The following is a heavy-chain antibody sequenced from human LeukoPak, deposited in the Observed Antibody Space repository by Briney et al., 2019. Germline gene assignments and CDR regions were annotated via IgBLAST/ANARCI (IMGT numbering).Heavy chain of an antibody. J-gene: IGHJ3*02. D-gene: IGHD4-23*01. V-gene: IGHV5-51*01. CDR1: GYRFTSYW. CDR3: ARHLLTVVTPDGAFDI. CDR2: IYPGDSDT. Sequence: GESLKISCKGSGYRFTSYWIGWVRQMPGKGLEWVGIIYPGDSDTRYSPSFQGQVTISADKSINTAYLQWSSLKASDTAMYYCARHLLTVVTPDGAFDIWGQGTMVSVSS.